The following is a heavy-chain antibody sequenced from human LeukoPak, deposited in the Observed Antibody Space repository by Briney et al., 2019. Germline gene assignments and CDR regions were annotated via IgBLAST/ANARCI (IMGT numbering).Heavy chain of an antibody. CDR1: GGSISSYF. CDR3: ARSHPDYYDSSGYLFDY. J-gene: IGHJ4*02. Sequence: SETLSLTCTVSGGSISSYFWSWIRQPPGKGLEWIGYIYYIGSTHYNPSLKSRVTISVDTSKNQFSLKLSSVTAADTAVYYCARSHPDYYDSSGYLFDYWGQGTLVTVSS. V-gene: IGHV4-59*08. D-gene: IGHD3-22*01. CDR2: IYYIGST.